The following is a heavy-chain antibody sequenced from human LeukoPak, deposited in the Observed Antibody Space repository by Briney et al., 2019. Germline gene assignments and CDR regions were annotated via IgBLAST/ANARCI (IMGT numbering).Heavy chain of an antibody. D-gene: IGHD3-10*01. J-gene: IGHJ3*02. Sequence: PGGSLRLSCAASGFTLSSYCMHWVRQAPGKGLVWVSRINSDETDTTYADSVKGRFTISRDNAKNTLYLQMNSLRAEDTAVYYCARRSKEKGNAFDIWGEGTMVTVSS. V-gene: IGHV3-74*01. CDR1: GFTLSSYC. CDR2: INSDETDT. CDR3: ARRSKEKGNAFDI.